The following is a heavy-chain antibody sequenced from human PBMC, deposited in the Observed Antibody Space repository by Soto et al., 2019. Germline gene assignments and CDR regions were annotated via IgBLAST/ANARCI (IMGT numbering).Heavy chain of an antibody. CDR1: GGSISSSSYY. J-gene: IGHJ6*02. CDR3: ARHYFQGPGYGSGSYQNYYYYYGMDV. Sequence: QLQLQESGPGLVKPSETLSLTCTVSGGSISSSSYYWGWIRQPPGKGLEWIGSIYYSGSTYYNPSLKSRVTISVDTSKNQFSLKLSSVTAADTAVYYCARHYFQGPGYGSGSYQNYYYYYGMDVWGQGTTVTVSS. CDR2: IYYSGST. D-gene: IGHD3-10*01. V-gene: IGHV4-39*01.